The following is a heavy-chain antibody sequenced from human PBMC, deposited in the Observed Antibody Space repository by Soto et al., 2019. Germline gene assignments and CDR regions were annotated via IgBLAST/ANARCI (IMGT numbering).Heavy chain of an antibody. CDR3: ATGRSITGTVPS. J-gene: IGHJ5*02. Sequence: QVQLVPSGAEVKKPGASVKVSCKACRYTVTSYDINWVRQATGQGLEWMGWMNHNTGNTGYAQKFQGRVTMTRNTSISTAYMELSSLRADGTSVYYFATGRSITGTVPSWGQGTRVTVSS. CDR1: RYTVTSYD. V-gene: IGHV1-8*01. CDR2: MNHNTGNT. D-gene: IGHD1-20*01.